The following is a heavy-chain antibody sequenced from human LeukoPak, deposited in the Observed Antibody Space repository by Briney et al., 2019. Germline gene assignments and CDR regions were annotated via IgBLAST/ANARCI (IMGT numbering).Heavy chain of an antibody. CDR1: GYTFTSYY. D-gene: IGHD3-22*01. V-gene: IGHV1-46*01. CDR2: INPSGGST. Sequence: ASVKVSCKASGYTFTSYYMHWVRQAPGQGLEWMGIINPSGGSTSYAQKFQGRVTMTRDMSTSTVYMELSSLRSEDTAVYYCARDISHPRHEYHDSSGYPFYWGQGTLVTVSS. CDR3: ARDISHPRHEYHDSSGYPFY. J-gene: IGHJ4*02.